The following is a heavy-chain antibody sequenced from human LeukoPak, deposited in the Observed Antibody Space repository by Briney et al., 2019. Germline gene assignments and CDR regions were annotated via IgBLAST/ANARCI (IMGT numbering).Heavy chain of an antibody. D-gene: IGHD3-22*01. CDR2: IYYSGST. V-gene: IGHV4-31*03. CDR3: ARGRGSSGYCFDYFDY. CDR1: GGSISSGGYY. Sequence: PSQALSLTCTISGGSISSGGYYWSWIRQHPGKGLEWIGYIYYSGSTYYNPSLKSRVTISVDTSKNQFSLKLSSVTAADTAVYYCARGRGSSGYCFDYFDYWGQGTLVTVSS. J-gene: IGHJ4*02.